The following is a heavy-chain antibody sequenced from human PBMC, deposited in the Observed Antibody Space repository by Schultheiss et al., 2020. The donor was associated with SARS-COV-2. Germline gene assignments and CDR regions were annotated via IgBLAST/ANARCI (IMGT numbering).Heavy chain of an antibody. V-gene: IGHV4-59*12. CDR3: ARNRPPHY. J-gene: IGHJ4*02. Sequence: SETLSLTCTVSGGSISSYYWSWIRQPPGKGLEWIGYIYYSGSTYYNPSLKSRVSISVDTSKNQLSLKLSSVTAADTAVYYCARNRPPHYWGQGTLVTVSS. CDR1: GGSISSYY. CDR2: IYYSGST.